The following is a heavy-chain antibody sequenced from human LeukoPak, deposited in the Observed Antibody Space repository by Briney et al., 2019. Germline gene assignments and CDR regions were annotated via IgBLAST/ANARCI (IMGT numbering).Heavy chain of an antibody. D-gene: IGHD2-2*01. Sequence: GRSLRLSCAASGFTFSSYAMHWVRQAPGKGLEWVAVISYDGSNKYYADSVKGRFTISRDNSKNTLYLQMNSLRAEDTAVYYCAKDLGAVVVPAWGYFDYWGQGTLVTVSS. J-gene: IGHJ4*02. V-gene: IGHV3-30*04. CDR3: AKDLGAVVVPAWGYFDY. CDR1: GFTFSSYA. CDR2: ISYDGSNK.